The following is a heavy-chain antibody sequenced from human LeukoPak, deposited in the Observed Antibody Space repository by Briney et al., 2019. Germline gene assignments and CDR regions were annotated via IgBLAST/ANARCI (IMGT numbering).Heavy chain of an antibody. D-gene: IGHD3-10*01. CDR1: GGTFSSYA. CDR3: ARVTMVRGALDY. Sequence: SVKVSCKASGGTFSSYAISWVRQVPGQGLEWTGRIIPILGIANYAQKFQGRVTITADKSTSAAYMELSSLRSEDTAVYYCARVTMVRGALDYWGQGTLVTVSS. V-gene: IGHV1-69*04. CDR2: IIPILGIA. J-gene: IGHJ4*02.